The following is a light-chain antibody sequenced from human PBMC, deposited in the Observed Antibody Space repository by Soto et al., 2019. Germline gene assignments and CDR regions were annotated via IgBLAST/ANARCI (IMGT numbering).Light chain of an antibody. J-gene: IGKJ2*01. CDR2: GAS. Sequence: EIVMTQSPATLSVSPGERATLSCRASQSVSSNLAWYQQQPGQAPRLLIYGASTRATGIPARFSGSGSGTEFSLTLTSLQSEDFAVYYCQQYNNWPRTFGQGTKLEIK. V-gene: IGKV3-15*01. CDR1: QSVSSN. CDR3: QQYNNWPRT.